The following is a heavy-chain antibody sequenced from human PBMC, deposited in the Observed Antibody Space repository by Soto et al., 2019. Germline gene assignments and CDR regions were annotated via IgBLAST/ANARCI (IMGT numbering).Heavy chain of an antibody. CDR1: GFTFHDCA. V-gene: IGHV3-9*01. D-gene: IGHD3-10*01. Sequence: EVQLVESGGGLVQPGRSLRLSCAASGFTFHDCAMHWVRQAPGKGLEWVSGISWNSGSIGYAASVKGRFTISRDNAKNSLYLQMNSLRAEDTALYYSAKDAITMVRGVISYYGMDVWGQGTTVTVSS. J-gene: IGHJ6*02. CDR2: ISWNSGSI. CDR3: AKDAITMVRGVISYYGMDV.